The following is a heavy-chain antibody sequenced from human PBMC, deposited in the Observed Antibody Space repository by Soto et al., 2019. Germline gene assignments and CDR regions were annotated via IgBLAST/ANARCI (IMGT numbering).Heavy chain of an antibody. Sequence: ASVKVSCKASGGTFSSYTISWVRQAPGQGLEWMGRIIPILGIANYAQKFQGRVTITADKSTSTAYMELSSLRSEDTAVYYCARDPRELLNAFDIWGQGTMVTVSS. CDR2: IIPILGIA. V-gene: IGHV1-69*04. CDR3: ARDPRELLNAFDI. D-gene: IGHD1-26*01. J-gene: IGHJ3*02. CDR1: GGTFSSYT.